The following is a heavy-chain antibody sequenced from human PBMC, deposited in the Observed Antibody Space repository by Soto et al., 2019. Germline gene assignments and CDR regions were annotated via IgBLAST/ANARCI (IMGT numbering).Heavy chain of an antibody. CDR1: GGTFSSYA. CDR2: IIPIFGTA. D-gene: IGHD6-13*01. V-gene: IGHV1-69*01. J-gene: IGHJ6*02. Sequence: QVQLVQSGAEVKKPGSSVKVSCKASGGTFSSYAISWVRQAPGQGLEWMGGIIPIFGTANYAQKFQGRVTITADESTSTAYIELSSLRSEDTAVYYCAREIWQLITDQYYYYGMDVWGQGTTVTVSS. CDR3: AREIWQLITDQYYYYGMDV.